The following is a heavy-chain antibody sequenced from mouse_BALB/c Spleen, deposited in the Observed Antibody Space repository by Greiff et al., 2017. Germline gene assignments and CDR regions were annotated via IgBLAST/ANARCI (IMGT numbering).Heavy chain of an antibody. V-gene: IGHV7-3*02. D-gene: IGHD2-4*01. CDR2: IRNKANGYTT. CDR1: GFTFTDYY. J-gene: IGHJ2*01. Sequence: EVQRVESGGGLVQPGGSLRLSCATSGFTFTDYYMSWVRQPPGKALEWLGFIRNKANGYTTEYSASVKGRFTISRDNSQSILYLQMNTLRAEDSATYYCARGGDYDGLDYWGQGTTLTVSS. CDR3: ARGGDYDGLDY.